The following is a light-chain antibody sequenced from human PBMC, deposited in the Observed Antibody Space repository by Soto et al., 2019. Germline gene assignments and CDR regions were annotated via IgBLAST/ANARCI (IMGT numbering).Light chain of an antibody. CDR2: DVS. CDR1: SSDVGCYNY. J-gene: IGLJ1*01. V-gene: IGLV2-14*01. Sequence: QSVLTQPASVSGSPGQSITISCTGTSSDVGCYNYVSWYQQHPGKAPKLMIYDVSNRPSGVSNRFSGSKSGNTASLTISGLQAEDEADYYCSSYTSSSNYVFGTGTKVTVL. CDR3: SSYTSSSNYV.